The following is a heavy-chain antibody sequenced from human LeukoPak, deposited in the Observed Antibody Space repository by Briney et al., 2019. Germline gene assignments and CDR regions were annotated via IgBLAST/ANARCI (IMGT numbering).Heavy chain of an antibody. CDR2: INPSSGGT. J-gene: IGHJ4*02. V-gene: IGHV1-2*02. CDR3: ARDVLTTFGYFSAADDF. D-gene: IGHD3-10*02. Sequence: ASVKVSCKASGYTFTGYYMHWVRQAPGQGLEWMGWINPSSGGTNYAQKFQGRVTMTRDTSISTAYVELSRPRSDDTAVYYCARDVLTTFGYFSAADDFWGQGTLVTVPS. CDR1: GYTFTGYY.